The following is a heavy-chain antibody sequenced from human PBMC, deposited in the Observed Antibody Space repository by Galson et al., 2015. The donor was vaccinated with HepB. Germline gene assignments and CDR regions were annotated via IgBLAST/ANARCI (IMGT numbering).Heavy chain of an antibody. Sequence: SVKVSCKASGYTFTSYAMNWVRQAPGQGLEWMGWINTNTGNPTYAQGFTGRFVFSLDTSVNTAYLQISSLKAEDAAVYYCARGHANYYDSSGYYCPFAYWGQGTLVTVSS. CDR1: GYTFTSYA. D-gene: IGHD3-22*01. V-gene: IGHV7-4-1*02. J-gene: IGHJ4*02. CDR3: ARGHANYYDSSGYYCPFAY. CDR2: INTNTGNP.